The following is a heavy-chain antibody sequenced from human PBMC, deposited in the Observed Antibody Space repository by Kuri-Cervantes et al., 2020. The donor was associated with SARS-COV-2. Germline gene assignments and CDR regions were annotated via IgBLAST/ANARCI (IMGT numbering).Heavy chain of an antibody. CDR3: AREPTYYDFWSGYYHYFDY. CDR2: ISSSGSTI. CDR1: GFTFSRYS. V-gene: IGHV3-48*04. D-gene: IGHD3-3*01. Sequence: GESLKISCAASGFTFSRYSMNWVRQAPGKGLEWVSYISSSGSTIYYADSVKGRFTISRDNAKNSLYLQMNSLRAEDTAVYYCAREPTYYDFWSGYYHYFDYWGQGTLVTFSS. J-gene: IGHJ4*02.